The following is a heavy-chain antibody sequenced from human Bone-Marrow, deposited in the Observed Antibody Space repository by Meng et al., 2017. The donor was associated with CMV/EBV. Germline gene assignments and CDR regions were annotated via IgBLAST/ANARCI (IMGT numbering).Heavy chain of an antibody. CDR2: VHSGGNT. D-gene: IGHD5-24*01. CDR1: GFTVTSNY. V-gene: IGHV3-66*02. J-gene: IGHJ5*02. Sequence: GGSLRLSCAASGFTVTSNYMSWVRQAPGKGLEWVSVVHSGGNTNYADPVKGRFTISRDTSKNTLYLQMNSLRVEDTGVYYCARGWLADPWGQGTLVTVSS. CDR3: ARGWLADP.